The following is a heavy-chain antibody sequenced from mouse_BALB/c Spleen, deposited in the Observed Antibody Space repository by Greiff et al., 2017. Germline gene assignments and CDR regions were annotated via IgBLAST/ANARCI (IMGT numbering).Heavy chain of an antibody. V-gene: IGHV5-6-3*01. Sequence: EVQGVESGGGLVQPGGSLKLSCAASGFTFSSYGMSWVRQTPDKRLELVATINSNGGSTYYPDSVKGRFTISRDNAKNTLYLQMSSLKSEDTAMYYCARLSYFHYFDYWGQGTTLTVSS. CDR1: GFTFSSYG. CDR2: INSNGGST. J-gene: IGHJ2*01. D-gene: IGHD1-1*01. CDR3: ARLSYFHYFDY.